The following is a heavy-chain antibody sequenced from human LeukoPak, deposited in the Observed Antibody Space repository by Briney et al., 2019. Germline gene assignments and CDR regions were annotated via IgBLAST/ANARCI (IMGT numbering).Heavy chain of an antibody. V-gene: IGHV1-18*01. CDR1: GYTFTSYG. Sequence: ASVKVSCKASGYTFTSYGISWVRQAPGQGLEWMGWISAYNGNTNYAQKLQGRVTMTTDTSTSTAYMELRSLRSDDTAVYYCARDGGSLRFLEWLSYYYYHMDVWGKGTTVTVSS. CDR2: ISAYNGNT. CDR3: ARDGGSLRFLEWLSYYYYHMDV. D-gene: IGHD3-3*01. J-gene: IGHJ6*03.